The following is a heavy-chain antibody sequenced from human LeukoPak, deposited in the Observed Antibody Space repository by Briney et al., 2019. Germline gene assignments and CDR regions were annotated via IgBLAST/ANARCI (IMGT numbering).Heavy chain of an antibody. CDR3: ASGLAQSRSSGWDDAFDI. V-gene: IGHV1-18*01. CDR1: GYTFTSYG. CDR2: ISAYNGNT. Sequence: ASVKVSCKASGYTFTSYGISWVRQAPGQGLEWMGWISAYNGNTNYAQKLQGRVTMTTDTSTSTAYMELRSLRSDDTAVYYCASGLAQSRSSGWDDAFDIWGQGTMVTVSS. D-gene: IGHD3-22*01. J-gene: IGHJ3*02.